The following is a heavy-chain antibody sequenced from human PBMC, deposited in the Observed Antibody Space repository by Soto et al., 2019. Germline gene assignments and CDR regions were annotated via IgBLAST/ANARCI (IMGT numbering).Heavy chain of an antibody. D-gene: IGHD4-17*01. V-gene: IGHV3-48*01. CDR3: ARSTTVTTSYYYFYYYMDV. CDR1: GFTFSTYS. J-gene: IGHJ6*03. Sequence: GGSLRLSCAASGFTFSTYSMNWVRQDPGKGLEWVSYISTSSSTIYFADSVKGRFTISRDNAKNSLYLQMNSLRAEDTAVYYCARSTTVTTSYYYFYYYMDVWGKGTTVTVSS. CDR2: ISTSSSTI.